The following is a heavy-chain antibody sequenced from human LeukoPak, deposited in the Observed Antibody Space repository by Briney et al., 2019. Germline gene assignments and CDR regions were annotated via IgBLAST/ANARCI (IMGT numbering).Heavy chain of an antibody. CDR2: ISAYNGNT. CDR3: ATAGCSSTSCQHGPTGSDYYYYGMDV. J-gene: IGHJ6*02. CDR1: GYTFTSYG. Sequence: ASVKVSCKASGYTFTSYGISWVRQAPGQGLEWMGWISAYNGNTNYAQKFQGRVTMTEDTSTDTAYMELSSLRSEDTAVYYCATAGCSSTSCQHGPTGSDYYYYGMDVWGQGTTVTVSS. V-gene: IGHV1-18*01. D-gene: IGHD2-2*01.